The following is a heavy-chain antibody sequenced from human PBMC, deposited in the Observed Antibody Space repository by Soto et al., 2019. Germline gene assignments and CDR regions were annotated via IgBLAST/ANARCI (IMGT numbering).Heavy chain of an antibody. D-gene: IGHD1-26*01. CDR1: GGSVSSGSYY. J-gene: IGHJ4*02. CDR2: IYYSGST. V-gene: IGHV4-61*01. CDR3: ARDASSGTYYN. Sequence: SETLSLTCTVSGGSVSSGSYYWSWIRQPPGKGLEWIGYIYYSGSTNYNPSLKSRVTISADTSKNQFSLKLSSVTAADTAVYYCARDASSGTYYNWGQGTLVTVSS.